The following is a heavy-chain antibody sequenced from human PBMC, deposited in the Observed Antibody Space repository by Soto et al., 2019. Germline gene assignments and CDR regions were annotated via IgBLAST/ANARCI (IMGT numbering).Heavy chain of an antibody. CDR1: GDAISSRSDY. D-gene: IGHD2-21*02. Sequence: ALVTQCQTYSVAGDAISSRSDYWGWISQPQGKGLEWIGSIYYSGSTYNNPSLRSRVSMSIDTSKDQFSLKLKSVTAADTALYFCARQRTSVVTQAYFDVWGPGSLVTVSS. CDR2: IYYSGST. V-gene: IGHV4-39*01. J-gene: IGHJ4*02. CDR3: ARQRTSVVTQAYFDV.